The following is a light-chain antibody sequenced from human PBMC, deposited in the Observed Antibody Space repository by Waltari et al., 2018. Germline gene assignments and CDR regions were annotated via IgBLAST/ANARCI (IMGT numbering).Light chain of an antibody. V-gene: IGKV1-16*02. CDR2: GAS. CDR3: QQYNSWPPS. Sequence: IQMTQSPSSLSASVGDRVSISCRASQGIDTDLTWFQQKPGKAPKSLIYGASILQSGVPSKFSGSGSETDFPLTISSLQPGDSATYYCQQYNSWPPSFGQGTHLEIK. CDR1: QGIDTD. J-gene: IGKJ2*03.